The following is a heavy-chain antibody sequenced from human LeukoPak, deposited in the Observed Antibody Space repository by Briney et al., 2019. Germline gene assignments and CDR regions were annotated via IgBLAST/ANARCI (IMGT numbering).Heavy chain of an antibody. J-gene: IGHJ4*02. Sequence: GGSLRLSCAASGFTFSSYAMSWVRQAPGKGLDWVSAISGSGGSTYYADSVKGRFTISRDNSKNTLYLQMNSLRAEDTAVYYCAKTYYSDSSGYWGYYFDYWGQGTLVTVSS. CDR2: ISGSGGST. CDR1: GFTFSSYA. V-gene: IGHV3-23*01. CDR3: AKTYYSDSSGYWGYYFDY. D-gene: IGHD3-22*01.